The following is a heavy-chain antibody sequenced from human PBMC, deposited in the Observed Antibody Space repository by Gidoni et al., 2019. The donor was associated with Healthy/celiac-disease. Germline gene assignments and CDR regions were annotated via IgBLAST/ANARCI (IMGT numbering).Heavy chain of an antibody. D-gene: IGHD3-22*01. CDR3: ARAEYYDRSGYRFDP. CDR2: MYSGGST. J-gene: IGHJ5*02. Sequence: EVQLVESGGGLVQPGGSLRLSCAASGFTVISNYMSWVRQAPGKGLEWVSVMYSGGSTYYADSVKGRFNISRHNSKNTLYLQMNSLRAEDTAVYYCARAEYYDRSGYRFDPWGQGTLVTVSA. V-gene: IGHV3-53*04. CDR1: GFTVISNY.